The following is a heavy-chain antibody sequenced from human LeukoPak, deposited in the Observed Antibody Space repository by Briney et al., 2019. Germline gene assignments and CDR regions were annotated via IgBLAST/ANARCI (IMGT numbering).Heavy chain of an antibody. CDR1: DGSISTFY. CDR3: ARTTRYCSGGSCYGAVENFDY. D-gene: IGHD2-15*01. CDR2: IYYNGNT. V-gene: IGHV4-59*01. J-gene: IGHJ4*02. Sequence: SETLSLTCTVSDGSISTFYWSWIRQPPGKGLEWIGYIYYNGNTKYNPSLKSRVTISVDTSTNQFSLKVTSVTAADSAVYYCARTTRYCSGGSCYGAVENFDYWGQGTLVTVSS.